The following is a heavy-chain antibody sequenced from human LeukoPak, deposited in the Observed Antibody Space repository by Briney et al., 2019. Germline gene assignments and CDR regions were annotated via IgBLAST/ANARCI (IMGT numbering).Heavy chain of an antibody. CDR3: ARDKRGSLDY. D-gene: IGHD3-10*01. Sequence: GASVKVSCKASGYTFTIYYIHWVRQAPGRGLEWMGVINPSGDSTTYAQGFEGRLTMTRDTSTSTVYMDLRSLTSEDTAVYFCARDKRGSLDYWGQGTLVVVSS. CDR1: GYTFTIYY. V-gene: IGHV1-46*01. CDR2: INPSGDST. J-gene: IGHJ4*02.